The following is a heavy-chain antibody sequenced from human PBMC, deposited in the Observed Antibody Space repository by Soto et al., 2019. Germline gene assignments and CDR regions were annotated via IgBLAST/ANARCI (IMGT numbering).Heavy chain of an antibody. Sequence: SETLSITCTVSGGSISSGDYYWSWIRQPPGKGLGWIGYIYYSGSTYYNPSLKGRVTISVDTSKNQFSLKLSSVTAADTAVYYCARGSYYYDSSGYYHYCGQGTLVTVSS. D-gene: IGHD3-22*01. J-gene: IGHJ4*02. V-gene: IGHV4-30-4*01. CDR3: ARGSYYYDSSGYYHY. CDR2: IYYSGST. CDR1: GGSISSGDYY.